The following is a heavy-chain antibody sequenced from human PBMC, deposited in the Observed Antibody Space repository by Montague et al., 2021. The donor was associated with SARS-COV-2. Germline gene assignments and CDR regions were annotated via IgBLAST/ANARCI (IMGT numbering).Heavy chain of an antibody. CDR1: GGSISSSSYY. CDR2: IYYSGST. Sequence: SETLSLTCTVSGGSISSSSYYWGWIRQPPGKGLEWIGSIYYSGSTYYNPYLKSRVTISVDTSKNQFSLKLSSVTAADTAVYYCARDKGYNLNYYYYYGMDVWGQGTTVTVSS. J-gene: IGHJ6*02. V-gene: IGHV4-39*07. CDR3: ARDKGYNLNYYYYYGMDV. D-gene: IGHD1-20*01.